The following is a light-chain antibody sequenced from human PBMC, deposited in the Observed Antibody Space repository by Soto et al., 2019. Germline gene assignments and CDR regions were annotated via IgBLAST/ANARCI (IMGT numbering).Light chain of an antibody. Sequence: EIVMTQSPATLSVSPGERATLSCRASQSVSSNLAWYQQKPGQAPRLLIYGASTRATSIPARFSGSGSGTEFTLTISSLQSEDFALYYCQQYNNWPRTFGQGTKVDIK. CDR3: QQYNNWPRT. CDR1: QSVSSN. CDR2: GAS. J-gene: IGKJ1*01. V-gene: IGKV3-15*01.